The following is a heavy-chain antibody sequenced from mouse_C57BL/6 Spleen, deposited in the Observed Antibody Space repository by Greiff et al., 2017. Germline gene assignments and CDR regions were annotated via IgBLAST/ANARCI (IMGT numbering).Heavy chain of an antibody. CDR1: GYTFTGYW. D-gene: IGHD2-3*01. CDR2: ILPGSGST. V-gene: IGHV1-9*01. J-gene: IGHJ4*01. Sequence: QVQLKQSGAELMKPGASVKLSCKATGYTFTGYWIEWVKQRPGHGLEWIGEILPGSGSTNYNEKFKGKATFTADTSSNTAYMQLSSLTTEYSAIYYCARRGGYYDYAMDYWGQGTSVTVAS. CDR3: ARRGGYYDYAMDY.